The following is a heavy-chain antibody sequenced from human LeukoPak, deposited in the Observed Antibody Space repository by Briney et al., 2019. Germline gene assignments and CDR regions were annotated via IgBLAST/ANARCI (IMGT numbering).Heavy chain of an antibody. CDR1: GVSITSHY. V-gene: IGHV4-59*11. D-gene: IGHD3-3*02. Sequence: SETLSLTCSVSGVSITSHYWSWIRQPPGKGLEWIGYMFDSESTKDNPSLKGRIALSADTSRNQFSLWLTSVTAADTAVYYCATIKRGSIFGYFDFWGQGILVTVSS. CDR3: ATIKRGSIFGYFDF. J-gene: IGHJ4*02. CDR2: MFDSEST.